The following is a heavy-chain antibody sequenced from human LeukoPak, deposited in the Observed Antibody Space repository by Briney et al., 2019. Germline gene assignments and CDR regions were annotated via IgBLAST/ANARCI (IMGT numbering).Heavy chain of an antibody. CDR1: GGSIRSGSYY. D-gene: IGHD3-10*01. V-gene: IGHV4-61*02. CDR3: ARDLWGSGIDT. Sequence: PSQTLSLTCTVAGGSIRSGSYYWSWIRQPAGKGLEWIGRIYTSGSTNYNPSLKSRVTISVDTSKNQFSLKLSSVPAADTAVYYCARDLWGSGIDTWGQGTLVTVSS. J-gene: IGHJ5*02. CDR2: IYTSGST.